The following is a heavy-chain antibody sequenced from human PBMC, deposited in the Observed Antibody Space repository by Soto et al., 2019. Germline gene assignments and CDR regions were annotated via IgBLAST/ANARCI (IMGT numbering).Heavy chain of an antibody. CDR3: ARERAYRDGMDV. J-gene: IGHJ6*02. V-gene: IGHV1-46*01. CDR2: INPSGGGT. Sequence: QVQLVQSGAEVKRPGASAKVSCKASGYLFMNHFIHWVRQAPGQGLEWMGTINPSGGGTSNAQKFQGRLTMTRDTYVNTAYLVLNSLTSEDTAVYYCARERAYRDGMDVWGQGTTVIVSS. CDR1: GYLFMNHF. D-gene: IGHD2-21*01.